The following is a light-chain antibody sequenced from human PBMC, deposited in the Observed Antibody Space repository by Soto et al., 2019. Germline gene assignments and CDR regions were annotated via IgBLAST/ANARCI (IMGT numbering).Light chain of an antibody. V-gene: IGLV1-40*01. Sequence: QSVLTQPPSVSGAPGQRVTISCTGSRSNIGAGYDVHWYQQFPGTAPKLLIYGNTNRPSGVPDRFSGTKSGTSASLAITGVQVEDEAYYYCQAFDSRLVVFGGGTKLTVL. CDR1: RSNIGAGYD. J-gene: IGLJ2*01. CDR2: GNT. CDR3: QAFDSRLVV.